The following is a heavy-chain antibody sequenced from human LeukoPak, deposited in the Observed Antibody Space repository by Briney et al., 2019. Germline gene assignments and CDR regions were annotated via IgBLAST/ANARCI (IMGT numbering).Heavy chain of an antibody. J-gene: IGHJ4*02. D-gene: IGHD1-20*01. CDR1: GFTLSSNY. CDR3: ASEAQYSWRFLFDY. V-gene: IGHV3-53*01. Sequence: GFSLSLPCAASGFTLSSNYMMWVRQAPAKGLEGVPVIYSGGSTYYADSVKGRFTISIDKSKNTLYLQLNSLRAEDTAVYYCASEAQYSWRFLFDYWGQGTLVTVSS. CDR2: IYSGGST.